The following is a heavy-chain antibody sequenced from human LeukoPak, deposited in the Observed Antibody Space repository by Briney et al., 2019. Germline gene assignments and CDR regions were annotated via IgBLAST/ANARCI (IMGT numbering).Heavy chain of an antibody. CDR2: INHSGST. CDR3: ARGGGYYDYVWGSYRHLDY. J-gene: IGHJ4*02. CDR1: GGSFSGYY. Sequence: PSETLSLTCAVYGGSFSGYYWSWIRQPPGKGLEWIGEINHSGSTNYNPSLKSRGTISVDTSKNQFSLKLSSVTAADTAVYYCARGGGYYDYVWGSYRHLDYWGQGTLVTVSS. D-gene: IGHD3-16*02. V-gene: IGHV4-34*01.